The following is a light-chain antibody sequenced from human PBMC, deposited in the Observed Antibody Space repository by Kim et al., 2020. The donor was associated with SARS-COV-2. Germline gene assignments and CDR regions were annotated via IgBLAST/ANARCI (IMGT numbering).Light chain of an antibody. CDR3: CSYAGGSTLV. V-gene: IGLV2-23*02. J-gene: IGLJ2*01. CDR1: SSDIGSYNI. CDR2: EVS. Sequence: GQSITISCTGTSSDIGSYNIVSWYQQHPRKAPKLIIYEVSKRPSGVSNRFSGSKSGNTASLTISGLQAEDEADYYCCSYAGGSTLVFGGGTKVTVL.